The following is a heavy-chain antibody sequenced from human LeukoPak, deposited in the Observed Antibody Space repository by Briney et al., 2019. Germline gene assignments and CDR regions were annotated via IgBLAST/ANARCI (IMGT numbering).Heavy chain of an antibody. CDR3: ARTRRGQLWNRAQDFDY. J-gene: IGHJ4*02. Sequence: ASVKVSCKASGYTFTSYDINWVRQATGQGLEWMGWMNPNSGNTGYAQKFQGRVTITRNTSISTAYMELSSLRSEDTAVYYCARTRRGQLWNRAQDFDYWGQGTLVTVSS. CDR2: MNPNSGNT. CDR1: GYTFTSYD. V-gene: IGHV1-8*03. D-gene: IGHD5-18*01.